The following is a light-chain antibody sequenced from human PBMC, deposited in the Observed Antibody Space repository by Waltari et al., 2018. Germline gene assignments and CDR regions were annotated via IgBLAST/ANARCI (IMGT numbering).Light chain of an antibody. CDR2: NNS. CDR1: SSNIGGNH. CDR3: AAWDDGLSGPA. Sequence: QSVVTQPHSASGTPGQRVTISCSGSSSNIGGNHVSWYQQFPGMAPKLLIYNNSQRPPGVPDRFSGSKSGTSASLAISGLRSEDEAQYYCAAWDDGLSGPAFGGGTKLTVL. V-gene: IGLV1-47*01. J-gene: IGLJ3*02.